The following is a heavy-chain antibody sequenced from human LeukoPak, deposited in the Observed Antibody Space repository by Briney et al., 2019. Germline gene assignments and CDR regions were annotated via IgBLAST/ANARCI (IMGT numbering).Heavy chain of an antibody. CDR1: GYSFTSYW. D-gene: IGHD3-3*01. CDR3: ARQNDFRLDY. V-gene: IGHV5-51*01. CDR2: IYPGDSDT. J-gene: IGHJ4*02. Sequence: GESLNISCKGSGYSFTSYWIGWVRPMPGKGLGWMGIIYPGDSDTRYSPSFQGQVTISVDTSIGTAYLQWSSLKASDTAIYYCARQNDFRLDYWGQGTLVTVSS.